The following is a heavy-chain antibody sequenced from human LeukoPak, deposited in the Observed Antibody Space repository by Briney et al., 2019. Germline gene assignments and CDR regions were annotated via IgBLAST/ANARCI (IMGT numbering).Heavy chain of an antibody. Sequence: SETLSLTCTVSGGSISSGDYYWSWIRQPPGKGLEWIGYIYYSGSTNYNPSLKSRVTISVDTSKNQFSLKLSSVTAADTAVYHCAREAMYSYGNNFDYWGQGTLVTVSS. J-gene: IGHJ4*02. D-gene: IGHD5-18*01. CDR2: IYYSGST. CDR1: GGSISSGDYY. CDR3: AREAMYSYGNNFDY. V-gene: IGHV4-61*08.